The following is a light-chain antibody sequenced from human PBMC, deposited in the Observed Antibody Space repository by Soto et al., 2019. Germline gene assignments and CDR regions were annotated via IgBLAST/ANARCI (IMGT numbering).Light chain of an antibody. J-gene: IGKJ2*01. Sequence: AIRITQSPSSLSAYTPYSVDITFRASQGISSYLAWYQQKPGKAPKLLIYAASTLQSGVPSRFSGSGSGTDFTLTISCLQSEDFATYSCKQYYSYPRTFGKGTKVDIK. CDR2: AAS. CDR3: KQYYSYPRT. V-gene: IGKV1-8*01. CDR1: QGISSY.